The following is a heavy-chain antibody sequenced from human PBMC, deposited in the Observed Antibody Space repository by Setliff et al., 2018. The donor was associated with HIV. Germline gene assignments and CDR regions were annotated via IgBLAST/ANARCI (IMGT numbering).Heavy chain of an antibody. Sequence: SETLSLTCTVSGGSISSSSYYWGWIRQPPGKGLEWIGSIFYSGSANYNPSLRSPVAISVDTSKNQFSLKLTSVTAADTAVYYCAREASSYHYFDYWGQGMLVTVPS. D-gene: IGHD6-6*01. CDR2: IFYSGSA. J-gene: IGHJ4*02. V-gene: IGHV4-39*02. CDR1: GGSISSSSYY. CDR3: AREASSYHYFDY.